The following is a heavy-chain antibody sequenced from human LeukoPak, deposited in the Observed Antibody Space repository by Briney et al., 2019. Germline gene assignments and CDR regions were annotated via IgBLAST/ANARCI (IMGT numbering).Heavy chain of an antibody. CDR3: AGDGPRGYSSSSVY. CDR2: ISSSSSYI. Sequence: GGSLRLSCAASGFTFSSYSMNWVRQAPGNGLKGVSSISSSSSYIYYADSVKGRFTISRDNAKNSLYLQMNSLRAEDTAVYYCAGDGPRGYSSSSVYWGQGTLVTVSS. D-gene: IGHD6-13*01. CDR1: GFTFSSYS. J-gene: IGHJ4*02. V-gene: IGHV3-21*01.